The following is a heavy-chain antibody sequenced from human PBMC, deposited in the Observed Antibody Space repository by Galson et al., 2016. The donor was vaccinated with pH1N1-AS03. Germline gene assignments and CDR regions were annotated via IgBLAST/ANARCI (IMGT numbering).Heavy chain of an antibody. Sequence: SLRLSCAVSGFTFSSHWMHWVRQAPGKGLVWVSRIRGDGAETKYADSVKGRFTISRDNAKNTLFLQMNSLRAEATAVYYCARSNYYFDSWGQGTVVTVSS. J-gene: IGHJ4*02. CDR3: ARSNYYFDS. D-gene: IGHD5-24*01. V-gene: IGHV3-74*01. CDR2: IRGDGAET. CDR1: GFTFSSHW.